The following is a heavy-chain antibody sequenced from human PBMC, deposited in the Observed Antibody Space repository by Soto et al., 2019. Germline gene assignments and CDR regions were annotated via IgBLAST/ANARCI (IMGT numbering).Heavy chain of an antibody. D-gene: IGHD2-2*02. J-gene: IGHJ6*02. CDR2: ISSRSDI. CDR1: GFTFSTYS. CDR3: AREYTAWPLAYGMDV. Sequence: GGSLRLSCVGSGFTFSTYSINWVRQAPGKGLEWVSSISSRSDIYYADSVKGRFTISRDNAKNSVSLQMNSLRAEDTAVYYCAREYTAWPLAYGMDVWGQGTTVTVSS. V-gene: IGHV3-21*01.